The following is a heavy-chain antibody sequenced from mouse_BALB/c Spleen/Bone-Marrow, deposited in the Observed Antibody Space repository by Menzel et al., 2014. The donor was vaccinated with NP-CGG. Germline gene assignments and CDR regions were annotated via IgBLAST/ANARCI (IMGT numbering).Heavy chain of an antibody. J-gene: IGHJ3*01. D-gene: IGHD2-14*01. CDR2: IYPYNGGT. CDR1: GYTFTDYN. Sequence: EVQLQQSGPELVKPGASVKISCKASGYTFTDYNMHWVKQSHGKSLEWIGYIYPYNGGTGYNQKFKSKATLTVDHSSSTTYMELRSLTSAESAVYYCGGGGDRYEDWFAYWGQGTLVTVSA. V-gene: IGHV1S29*02. CDR3: GGGGDRYEDWFAY.